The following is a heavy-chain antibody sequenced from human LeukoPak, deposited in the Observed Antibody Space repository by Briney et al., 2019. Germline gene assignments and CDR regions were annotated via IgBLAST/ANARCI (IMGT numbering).Heavy chain of an antibody. CDR1: GFRFSDHY. CDR2: ISGSGGNT. V-gene: IGHV3-23*01. CDR3: ARAGYYDISISFYFDY. J-gene: IGHJ4*02. D-gene: IGHD3-22*01. Sequence: GGSLRLSCAASGFRFSDHYASWVRQAPGKALEWVSSISGSGGNTYYADSVKGRITISRDNSKNTLHLQMNSLRAEDTAVYYCARAGYYDISISFYFDYWGQGTLVTVSS.